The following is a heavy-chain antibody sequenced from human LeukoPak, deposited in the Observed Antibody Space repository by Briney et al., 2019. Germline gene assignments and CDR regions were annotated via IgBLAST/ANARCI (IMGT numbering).Heavy chain of an antibody. CDR2: IMPLFGTA. D-gene: IGHD4-17*01. CDR1: GGTFNNSA. CDR3: ARDVHGDYGSGWFDP. J-gene: IGHJ5*02. V-gene: IGHV1-69*05. Sequence: ASVKVSCKTSGGTFNNSAISWVRQAPGQGLEWLGGIMPLFGTAGYAQEFQGRVNFTKGESTRTVYLELTSLTSDDTAVYYCARDVHGDYGSGWFDPWGQGTLVSVSS.